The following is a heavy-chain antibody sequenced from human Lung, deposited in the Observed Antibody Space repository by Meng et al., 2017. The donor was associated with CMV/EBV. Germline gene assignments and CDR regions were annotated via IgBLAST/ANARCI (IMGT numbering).Heavy chain of an antibody. D-gene: IGHD6-13*01. CDR2: ISGSGGST. V-gene: IGHV3-23*01. Sequence: GESLKISCAASGFTFSSYAMSWVRQAPGKGLEWVSAISGSGGSTYYADSVKGRFTISRDNSKNTLYLQMNSLRAEDTAVYYCAKDQSSWYGTGDDNWFDPWXQRTLVTVSS. CDR3: AKDQSSWYGTGDDNWFDP. CDR1: GFTFSSYA. J-gene: IGHJ5*02.